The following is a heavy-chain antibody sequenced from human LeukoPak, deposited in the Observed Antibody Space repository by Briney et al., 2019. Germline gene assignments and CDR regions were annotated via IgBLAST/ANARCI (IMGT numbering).Heavy chain of an antibody. J-gene: IGHJ5*02. CDR3: AREAYYYDSSGKKYNWFDP. D-gene: IGHD3-22*01. CDR2: IYYSGST. CDR1: GGSISSSSYY. Sequence: SETLSLTCTVSGGSISSSSYYWGWIRQPPGKGLEWIGSIYYSGSTYYNPSLKSRVTISVDTSKNQFSLKLSSVTAADTAVYYCAREAYYYDSSGKKYNWFDPWGQGTLVTVSS. V-gene: IGHV4-39*07.